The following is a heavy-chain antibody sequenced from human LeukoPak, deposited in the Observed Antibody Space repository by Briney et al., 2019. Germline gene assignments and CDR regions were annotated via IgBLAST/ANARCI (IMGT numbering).Heavy chain of an antibody. Sequence: GNSLKISCKGSGYIFTCYWIGGVRQMPGKNLEWMGIIYPGDSDTSYSPSFQGQVTISADKSVSTAYLQLSSLNASDTALYYCXRRPHSTDWFDPWGQGTLVTVSS. CDR3: XRRPHSTDWFDP. D-gene: IGHD4-17*01. CDR2: IYPGDSDT. J-gene: IGHJ5*02. CDR1: GYIFTCYW. V-gene: IGHV5-51*01.